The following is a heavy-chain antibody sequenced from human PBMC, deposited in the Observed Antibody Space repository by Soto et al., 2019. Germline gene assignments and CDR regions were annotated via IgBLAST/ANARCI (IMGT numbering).Heavy chain of an antibody. CDR1: GFTFSSYG. D-gene: IGHD6-13*01. Sequence: GSLRVSCAASGFTFSSYGMHWVRQAPGKGLEWVAVISYDGSNKYYADSVKGRFTISRDNSKNTLYLQMNSLRAEDTAVYYCAKDPHRQYSSSWFYWGQGTLVTVSS. V-gene: IGHV3-30*18. J-gene: IGHJ4*02. CDR3: AKDPHRQYSSSWFY. CDR2: ISYDGSNK.